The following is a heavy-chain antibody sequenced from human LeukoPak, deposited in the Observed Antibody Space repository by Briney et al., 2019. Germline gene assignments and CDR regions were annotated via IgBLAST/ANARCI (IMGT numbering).Heavy chain of an antibody. Sequence: PSETLSLTCTVSGGSVSSGSYYWSWIRQPPGKGLEWIGYIYYSGSTNYNPSLKSRVTISVDTSKNQFSLKQSSVTAADTAVYYCARAFPGGLVRKNWFDPWGQGTLVTVSS. J-gene: IGHJ5*02. CDR1: GGSVSSGSYY. CDR2: IYYSGST. CDR3: ARAFPGGLVRKNWFDP. V-gene: IGHV4-61*01. D-gene: IGHD6-19*01.